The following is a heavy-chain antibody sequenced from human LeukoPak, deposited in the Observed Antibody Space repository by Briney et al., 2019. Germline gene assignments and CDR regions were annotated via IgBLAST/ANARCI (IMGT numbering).Heavy chain of an antibody. CDR1: GYSISSGYY. Sequence: SETLSLTCAVSGYSISSGYYWGWIRQPPGKGLEWIGSIYHSGSTYYNPSLKSRVTISVDTSKNQSSLKLSSVTAADTAVYYCAGNPYYYDSSGYYIDYWGQGTLVTVSS. V-gene: IGHV4-38-2*01. CDR2: IYHSGST. D-gene: IGHD3-22*01. CDR3: AGNPYYYDSSGYYIDY. J-gene: IGHJ4*02.